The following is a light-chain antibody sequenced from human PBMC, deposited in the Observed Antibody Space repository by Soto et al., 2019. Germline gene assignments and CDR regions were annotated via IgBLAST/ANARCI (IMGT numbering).Light chain of an antibody. CDR3: QQYENIPT. Sequence: DIQMTQSPSSLSASVGDRVTITCQASPSINNYLNWYPQKPGRAPNLLIYDASNFEAGVPSRFRGSGSGTDSTFTVSRLQPEVIATDYCQQYENIPTFGQGTRLEIK. V-gene: IGKV1-33*01. CDR2: DAS. CDR1: PSINNY. J-gene: IGKJ5*01.